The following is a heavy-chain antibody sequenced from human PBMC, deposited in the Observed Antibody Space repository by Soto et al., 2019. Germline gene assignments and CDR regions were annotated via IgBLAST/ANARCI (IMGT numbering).Heavy chain of an antibody. D-gene: IGHD2-15*01. Sequence: PGGSLRLSCAASGFTFSGYAMSWVRQAPGKGLEWVSVIYSGGSTYYADSVKGRFIISRDDSKNTLFLQMNSLRAEDTAVYYCATAKLLLPWLFDYWGQGALVTVSS. J-gene: IGHJ4*02. V-gene: IGHV3-23*03. CDR3: ATAKLLLPWLFDY. CDR1: GFTFSGYA. CDR2: IYSGGST.